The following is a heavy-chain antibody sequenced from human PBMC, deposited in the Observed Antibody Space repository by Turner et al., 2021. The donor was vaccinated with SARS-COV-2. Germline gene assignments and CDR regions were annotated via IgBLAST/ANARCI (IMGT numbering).Heavy chain of an antibody. V-gene: IGHV5-51*03. D-gene: IGHD6-25*01. J-gene: IGHJ4*02. Sequence: ELRRVQSGAEWKKPGDPLRTSGRPSGYSFTNYWIAWVRQMPGKGLEWMGFIKPGDSDVRYSPSFQGQVTISADKSISTAYLQWSSVEASDTAIYYCARSVWIHDYWGQGTLVTVSS. CDR3: ARSVWIHDY. CDR2: IKPGDSDV. CDR1: GYSFTNYW.